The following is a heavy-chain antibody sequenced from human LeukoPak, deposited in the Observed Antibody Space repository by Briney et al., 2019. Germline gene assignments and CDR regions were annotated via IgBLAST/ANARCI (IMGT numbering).Heavy chain of an antibody. D-gene: IGHD3-22*01. Sequence: GESLRLSCAASGFTFTTYWMSWVRQAPGKGLEWVSYISSSGSTIYYADSVKGRFTISRDNAKNSLYLQMNSLRAEDTAVYYCARAQVVTHFDYWGQGTLVTVSS. J-gene: IGHJ4*02. CDR3: ARAQVVTHFDY. CDR1: GFTFTTYW. CDR2: ISSSGSTI. V-gene: IGHV3-48*04.